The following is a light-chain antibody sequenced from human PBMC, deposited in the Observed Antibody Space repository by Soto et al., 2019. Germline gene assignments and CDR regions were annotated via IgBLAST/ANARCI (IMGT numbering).Light chain of an antibody. CDR3: QQYNSYSVT. V-gene: IGKV1-5*01. CDR1: QSIGRW. CDR2: DAS. Sequence: DIPMTQSPSTLSASVGDRVTITCRASQSIGRWLAWYQHKPGKAPNLLICDASSLQSGVPSRFSGSGSGTDFTLTISSLQPDDFATYYCQQYNSYSVTFGGGTKVEIK. J-gene: IGKJ4*01.